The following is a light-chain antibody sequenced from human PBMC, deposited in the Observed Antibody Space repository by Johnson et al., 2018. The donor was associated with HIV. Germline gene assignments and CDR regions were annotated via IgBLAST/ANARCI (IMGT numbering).Light chain of an antibody. CDR3: GVWDASLSPHYV. CDR1: SSNIENYF. CDR2: EDN. Sequence: QSVLTQPPSLSAAPGQRVSISCSGNSSNIENYFVSWYQQLPGAAPRLLIYEDNKRPSGIPDRFSGSKSGASATLGITGLQTGDEADYYCGVWDASLSPHYVFGTGTTLTVL. J-gene: IGLJ1*01. V-gene: IGLV1-51*02.